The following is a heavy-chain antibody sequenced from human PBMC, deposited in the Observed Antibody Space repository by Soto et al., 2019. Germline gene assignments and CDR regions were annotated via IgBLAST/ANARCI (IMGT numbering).Heavy chain of an antibody. CDR3: ARYYWSLRYFDH. J-gene: IGHJ4*02. D-gene: IGHD2-21*01. V-gene: IGHV4-4*07. CDR2: IYSSGSI. CDR1: GGSINAYS. Sequence: QVQLQESGPGLVKPSETLSLTCTASGGSINAYSWSWIRQSAGNGLEWIGRIYSSGSIDYNPSLKRGVMMSVDTSKQQFSLNLTSVTSADTAGYYCARYYWSLRYFDHWGRGTLVTVSS.